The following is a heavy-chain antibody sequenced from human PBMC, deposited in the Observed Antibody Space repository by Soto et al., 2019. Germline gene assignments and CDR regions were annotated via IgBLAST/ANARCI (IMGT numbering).Heavy chain of an antibody. CDR1: GFTFSSYG. CDR3: AKDSRIVVVTAPYDY. V-gene: IGHV3-30*18. Sequence: QVQLVESGGGVVQPGRSLRLSCEASGFTFSSYGMHWVRQAPGKGLEWVAVISYDGSNKYYADSVKGRFTISRDNSKNTLYLQMNSLRAEDTAVYYCAKDSRIVVVTAPYDYWGQGTLVTVSS. J-gene: IGHJ4*02. D-gene: IGHD2-21*02. CDR2: ISYDGSNK.